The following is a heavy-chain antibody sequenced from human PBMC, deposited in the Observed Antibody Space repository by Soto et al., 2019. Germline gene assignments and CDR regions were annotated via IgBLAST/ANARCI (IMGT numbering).Heavy chain of an antibody. J-gene: IGHJ4*02. V-gene: IGHV3-74*01. Sequence: EVQLVESGGGLVQPGGSLRLSCAASGFTFSSNYMQWVRQAPGKGLVWVSRIKTDGSSTTYADSVKGRFTISRDNAQNTLYLQMNSLRAEDTAVYYCARAPRVAGDYDFDYWGQGTPVTVSS. CDR3: ARAPRVAGDYDFDY. D-gene: IGHD6-19*01. CDR2: IKTDGSST. CDR1: GFTFSSNY.